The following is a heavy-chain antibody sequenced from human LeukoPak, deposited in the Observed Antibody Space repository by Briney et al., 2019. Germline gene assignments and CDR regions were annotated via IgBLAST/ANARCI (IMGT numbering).Heavy chain of an antibody. CDR2: IYYSGST. CDR3: ARLSSSWSSVASDY. CDR1: GGSISSSSYY. V-gene: IGHV4-39*01. J-gene: IGHJ4*02. D-gene: IGHD6-13*01. Sequence: SETLSLTCTVSGGSISSSSYYWGWIRQPPGKGLEWIGSIYYSGSTYYNPSLKSRVTISVDTSKNQFSLKLSSVTAADTAVYYCARLSSSWSSVASDYWGQGTLGTVSS.